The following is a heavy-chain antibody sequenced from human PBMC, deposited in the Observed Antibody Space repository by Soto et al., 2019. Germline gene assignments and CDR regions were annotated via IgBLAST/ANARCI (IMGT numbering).Heavy chain of an antibody. CDR3: AREGEMPYYYYGLDV. D-gene: IGHD3-16*01. J-gene: IGHJ6*02. CDR2: ISGYDGHT. CDR1: GYTFTTYG. V-gene: IGHV1-18*01. Sequence: QVQLVQSGAEVRKPGASVKVSCKASGYTFTTYGITWVRQAPGQGLEWMGWISGYDGHTKYAQKFQGRIIMTTDTSTSTVYMDLRSLRSDETAVYYCAREGEMPYYYYGLDVWGQGTTVTVS.